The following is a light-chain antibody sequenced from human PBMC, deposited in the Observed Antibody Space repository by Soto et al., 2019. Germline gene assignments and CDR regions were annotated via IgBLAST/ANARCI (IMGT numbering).Light chain of an antibody. V-gene: IGKV1-39*01. CDR3: HQSYSTPFP. CDR2: AAS. J-gene: IGKJ3*01. Sequence: DIQMTQSPSSLSASVGDRVTITCRASQSMSSYLHWYQQKPGKAPKLLIYAASSLQSGVPSRFSGSGSGTDFTLTISSLQPEDFATYYCHQSYSTPFPCGPGTKVDIK. CDR1: QSMSSY.